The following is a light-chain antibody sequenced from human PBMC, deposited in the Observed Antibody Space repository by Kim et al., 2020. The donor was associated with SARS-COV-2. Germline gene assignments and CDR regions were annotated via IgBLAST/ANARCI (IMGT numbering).Light chain of an antibody. V-gene: IGKV1-5*03. CDR2: KAS. CDR1: QSIVVW. CDR3: QQYSIYPLT. Sequence: DIQMTQSPSTLSASVGDRVNITCRASQSIVVWLAWYQQKPGKAPKLVIYKASSLESGVPSRFSGSGSGTEFTLTISSLHPDDLGTYFCQQYSIYPLTFGGGTKLEIK. J-gene: IGKJ4*01.